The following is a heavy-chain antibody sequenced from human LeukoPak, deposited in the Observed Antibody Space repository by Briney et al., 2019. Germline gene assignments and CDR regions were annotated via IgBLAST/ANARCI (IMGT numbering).Heavy chain of an antibody. J-gene: IGHJ5*02. CDR3: ARGYSSRLYNWLDP. CDR1: GFTFSSYW. D-gene: IGHD6-13*01. V-gene: IGHV3-74*01. Sequence: GGSLRLSCAASGFTFSSYWMHWVRQAPGKGLVWVSRISYDGGDPSYADSVKGRFTISRDNAKNTLYPQMNSLTAEDTAVYYCARGYSSRLYNWLDPWGQGTLVTVSS. CDR2: ISYDGGDP.